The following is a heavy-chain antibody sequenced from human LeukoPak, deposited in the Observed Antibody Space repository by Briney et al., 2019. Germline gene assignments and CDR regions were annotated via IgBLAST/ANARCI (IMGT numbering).Heavy chain of an antibody. CDR2: IYYSGTT. D-gene: IGHD1-14*01. J-gene: IGHJ5*02. CDR1: GDSISSYY. CDR3: ARAALPGITGWFAP. Sequence: SETLSLTCTVSGDSISSYYWTWIRQPPGKGLEWIGYIYYSGTTNYNPSLKSRVTISVDTSNNQFSLKLRSVTAADTAVYYCARAALPGITGWFAPWGQGTLVTVSS. V-gene: IGHV4-59*01.